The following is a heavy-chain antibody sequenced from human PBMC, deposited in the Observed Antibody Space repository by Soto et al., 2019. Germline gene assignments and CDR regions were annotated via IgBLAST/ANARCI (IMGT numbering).Heavy chain of an antibody. J-gene: IGHJ6*02. CDR3: ARARCRSGYDFRVSWYYYYGMDG. CDR1: GWPFSAYY. V-gene: IGHV4-34*01. D-gene: IGHD5-12*01. Sequence: PSDTLSLTYDLSGWPFSAYYWSGIRQPPGKGLEWVGEINHSGNTNYNPTLKSRITISLDTSKNQFSLKLISVTAADTAVYYCARARCRSGYDFRVSWYYYYGMDGWGQGTTVT. CDR2: INHSGNT.